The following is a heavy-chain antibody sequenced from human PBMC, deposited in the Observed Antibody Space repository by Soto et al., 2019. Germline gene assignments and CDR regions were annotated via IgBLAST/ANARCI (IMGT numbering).Heavy chain of an antibody. V-gene: IGHV3-30*04. CDR1: GFTFSSHA. J-gene: IGHJ4*02. CDR3: AGEVVTTHWYLDN. D-gene: IGHD2-8*02. CDR2: TSSNGGTK. Sequence: PGGSLRLSCATSGFTFSSHAMHWFRQAPGRGLEWVAGTSSNGGTKYYADSVKGRFIISRDNSKNTFYLHMNSLRLEDTGVYCGAGEVVTTHWYLDNWGQGIRVTVSS.